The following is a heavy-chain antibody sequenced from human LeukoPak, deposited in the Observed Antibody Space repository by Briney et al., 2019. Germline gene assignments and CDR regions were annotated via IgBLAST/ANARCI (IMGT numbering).Heavy chain of an antibody. D-gene: IGHD2-2*01. CDR2: INPTRGHT. Sequence: ASVKVSCKASGYTFTSYDINWVRQAPGQGLEWMGMINPTRGHTTFAQKFQGRVTMTRDTSTSTVSMELSSLRSDDTAVYYCARGPTATDSCLQHWGQGTQVTVSS. CDR3: ARGPTATDSCLQH. J-gene: IGHJ1*01. CDR1: GYTFTSYD. V-gene: IGHV1-46*01.